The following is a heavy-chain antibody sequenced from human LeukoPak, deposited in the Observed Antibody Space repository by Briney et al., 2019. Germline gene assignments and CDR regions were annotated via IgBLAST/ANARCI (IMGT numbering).Heavy chain of an antibody. Sequence: TGGSLRLSCAASGFTFSSYAMSWVRQAPGKGLEWVSAISGSGGSTYYADSVKGRFTISRDNSKNTLYLQMNSLRAEDTAVYYCAKDLYGFYAMDVWGQGTTVTVSS. CDR2: ISGSGGST. D-gene: IGHD4-17*01. J-gene: IGHJ6*02. CDR1: GFTFSSYA. CDR3: AKDLYGFYAMDV. V-gene: IGHV3-23*01.